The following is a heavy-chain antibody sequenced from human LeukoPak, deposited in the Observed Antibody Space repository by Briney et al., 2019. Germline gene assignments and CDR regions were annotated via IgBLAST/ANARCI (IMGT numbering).Heavy chain of an antibody. CDR1: GFTFDDYA. J-gene: IGHJ4*02. Sequence: GGSLRLSCAVSGFTFDDYAMHWVRQVPGKGLEWVSGINWNSDSIGYADSVKGRFTTSRDNAKNSLYLQMNSLRAEDTAVYYCARLGEKYSSGWYTDFDYWGQGTLVTVSS. CDR2: INWNSDSI. V-gene: IGHV3-9*01. CDR3: ARLGEKYSSGWYTDFDY. D-gene: IGHD6-19*01.